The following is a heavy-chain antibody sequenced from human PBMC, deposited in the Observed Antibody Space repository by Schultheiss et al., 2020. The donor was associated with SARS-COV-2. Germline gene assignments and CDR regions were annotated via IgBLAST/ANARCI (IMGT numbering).Heavy chain of an antibody. CDR1: GFTFSSYG. V-gene: IGHV3-23*01. Sequence: GGSLRLSCAASGFTFSSYGMHWVRQAPGKGLEWVSAISGSGGSTYYADSVKGRFTISRDNSKNTLYLQMNSLRAEDTAVYYCARDRYYYYGMDVWGQGTTVTVSS. J-gene: IGHJ6*02. CDR3: ARDRYYYYGMDV. CDR2: ISGSGGST.